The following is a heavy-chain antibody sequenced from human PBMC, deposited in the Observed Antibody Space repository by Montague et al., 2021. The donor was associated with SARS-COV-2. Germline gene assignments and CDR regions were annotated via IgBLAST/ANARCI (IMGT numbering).Heavy chain of an antibody. V-gene: IGHV4-34*01. D-gene: IGHD2-2*01. CDR1: GGSLSGYY. CDR3: ARVTYRLLFVPRYDGMDV. J-gene: IGHJ6*02. CDR2: ISHSGST. Sequence: SETLSLTCAVYGGSLSGYYWSWIRQPPGEGQERIAEISHSGSTSYNPSLKSRVTISVDTSKTQYSLKLSLATAADTALYYCARVTYRLLFVPRYDGMDVWGQGTTVTVSS.